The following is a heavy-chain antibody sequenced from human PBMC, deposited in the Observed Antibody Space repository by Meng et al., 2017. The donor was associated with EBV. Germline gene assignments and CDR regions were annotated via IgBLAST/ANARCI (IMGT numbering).Heavy chain of an antibody. J-gene: IGHJ4*02. CDR1: GCPFRSDA. D-gene: IGHD3-10*01. CDR3: ASESGRGFTPDF. V-gene: IGHV1-69*01. CDR2: LIPMSGAP. Sequence: VQVGQSGAEVKRPGSSVKFSCKTSGCPFRSDAVSWVRQGPGQGLEWLGGLIPMSGAPHYAQKFQDRVTITADEYTRTHYMELSSLRSDDTAMYYCASESGRGFTPDFWGQGTLVTVSS.